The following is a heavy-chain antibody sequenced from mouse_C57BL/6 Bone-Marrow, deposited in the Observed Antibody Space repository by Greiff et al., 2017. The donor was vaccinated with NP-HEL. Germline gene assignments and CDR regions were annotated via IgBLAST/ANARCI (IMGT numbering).Heavy chain of an antibody. CDR1: GYTFTSYW. J-gene: IGHJ3*01. Sequence: QVQLQQPGAELVRPGTSVKLSCKASGYTFTSYWMHWVKQRPGQGLEWIGVIDPSDSYTTYTQKFKGKATLTVDTSCSTAYMQLSSLTSEDAAVYYWAREGLWLRRFADWGQGTLVTVSA. D-gene: IGHD2-2*01. CDR3: AREGLWLRRFAD. CDR2: IDPSDSYT. V-gene: IGHV1-59*01.